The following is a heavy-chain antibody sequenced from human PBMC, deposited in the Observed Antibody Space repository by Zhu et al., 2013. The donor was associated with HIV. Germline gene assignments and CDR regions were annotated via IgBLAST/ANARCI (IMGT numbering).Heavy chain of an antibody. CDR1: GGTFSHYA. CDR2: IIPIFDTA. D-gene: IGHD3-22*01. Sequence: QVQLVQSGAEVKKPGSSVKVSCKASGGTFSHYAISWVRQAPGQGLEWMGGIIPIFDTANYAQKFQDRVTITADESTSTAYMELSSLRSEDTAVYYCARGTFKYYDSGGYFREGFDYWGQGNPGHRLL. V-gene: IGHV1-69*01. CDR3: ARGTFKYYDSGGYFREGFDY. J-gene: IGHJ4*02.